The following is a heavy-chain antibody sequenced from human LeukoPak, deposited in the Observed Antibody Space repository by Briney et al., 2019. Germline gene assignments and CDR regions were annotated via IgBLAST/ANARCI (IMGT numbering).Heavy chain of an antibody. CDR3: ARDIQLST. J-gene: IGHJ3*01. CDR2: ITSSSSYI. Sequence: PGGSLRLSCAASGFTFSSYSMDWVCQAPGEGLEWVSSITSSSSYIYYADSVKGRFTISRDNAKNSLYLQMNSLRAEDTATYYCARDIQLSTWGLGTMVTVSS. V-gene: IGHV3-21*04. D-gene: IGHD5-24*01. CDR1: GFTFSSYS.